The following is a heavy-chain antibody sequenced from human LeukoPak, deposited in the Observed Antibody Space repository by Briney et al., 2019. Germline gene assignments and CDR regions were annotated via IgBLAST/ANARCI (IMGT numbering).Heavy chain of an antibody. D-gene: IGHD6-13*01. CDR1: GYSFTNDG. Sequence: ASVTVSCKTSGYSFTNDGITWVRQAPGQGLEWMGWISVSNGNTQYEERLQGRVTMTTDTSTTTAYMELSSLKSDDTAIYYCARVVVAAAAGTDWFDPWGQGTLVTVS. CDR2: ISVSNGNT. CDR3: ARVVVAAAAGTDWFDP. V-gene: IGHV1-18*01. J-gene: IGHJ5*02.